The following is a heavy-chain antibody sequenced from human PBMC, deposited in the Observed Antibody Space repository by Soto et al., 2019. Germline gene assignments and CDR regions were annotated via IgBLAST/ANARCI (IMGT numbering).Heavy chain of an antibody. J-gene: IGHJ4*02. CDR1: GFTFSIYA. CDR3: AKGAHYYDSGGPIDY. CDR2: ISGSGENT. Sequence: GGSLRLSCAASGFTFSIYAMSWVRQAPGKGLEWVSAISGSGENTYYAASVKGRFTISRDNSKNTLYLQMNSLRAEDTAVYYCAKGAHYYDSGGPIDYWGQGSLVTVSS. D-gene: IGHD3-22*01. V-gene: IGHV3-23*01.